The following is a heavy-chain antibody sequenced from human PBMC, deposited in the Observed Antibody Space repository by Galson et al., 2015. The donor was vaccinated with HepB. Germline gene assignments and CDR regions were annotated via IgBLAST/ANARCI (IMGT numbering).Heavy chain of an antibody. CDR2: ISSSTSTI. D-gene: IGHD3-3*01. CDR3: ARERAPGFWSGYEGFDY. Sequence: SLRLSCAASGFTFNTYSMNWVRQAPGKGLEWVSYISSSTSTIYYADSVKGRFTISRDNAKNSLYLQMNSLRAEDTAVYYCARERAPGFWSGYEGFDYWGQGTLVTVSS. J-gene: IGHJ4*02. V-gene: IGHV3-48*01. CDR1: GFTFNTYS.